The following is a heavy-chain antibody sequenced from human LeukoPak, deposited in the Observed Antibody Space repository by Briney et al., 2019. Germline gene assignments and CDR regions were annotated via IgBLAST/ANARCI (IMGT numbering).Heavy chain of an antibody. CDR2: IKDDGTAQ. CDR1: GFTFSGFW. Sequence: GGSLRLSCGASGFTFSGFWMSWFRQPPGGGLEWVASIKDDGTAQYYVESLAGRFAISRDNAENSLYLLMDSLRADDTAVYYCARHIVGEQNFDYWGQGTLVTVSS. D-gene: IGHD3-16*02. J-gene: IGHJ4*02. V-gene: IGHV3-7*01. CDR3: ARHIVGEQNFDY.